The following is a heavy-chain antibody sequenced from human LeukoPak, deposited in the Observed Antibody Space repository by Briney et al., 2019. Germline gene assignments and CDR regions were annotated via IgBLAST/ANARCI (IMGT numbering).Heavy chain of an antibody. D-gene: IGHD1-26*01. J-gene: IGHJ4*02. CDR1: GFTLYNFA. Sequence: GSLRLSCSASGFTLYNFAINWVRQGPGKRLEWVSYISSSGRTKYYADSVKGRFTISRDNVKNSLYLQMNSLRAEDTAVYYCARDRQYWEPLDYWGQGTLVTVSS. V-gene: IGHV3-48*01. CDR3: ARDRQYWEPLDY. CDR2: ISSSGRTK.